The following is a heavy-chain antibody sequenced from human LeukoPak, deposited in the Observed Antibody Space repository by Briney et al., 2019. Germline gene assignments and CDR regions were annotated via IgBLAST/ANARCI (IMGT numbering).Heavy chain of an antibody. CDR1: GYTFTSHH. CDR2: MNPGSGNT. CDR3: ARGRPTNLGGIY. Sequence: ASVKVSCKASGYTFTSHHINWLRQAAGQGLEWMGWMNPGSGNTVSAQKFQGRVTMTWDTSISTAYMELSSLRSEDTAVHYCARGRPTNLGGIYWGQGTLVTVSS. J-gene: IGHJ4*02. D-gene: IGHD7-27*01. V-gene: IGHV1-8*01.